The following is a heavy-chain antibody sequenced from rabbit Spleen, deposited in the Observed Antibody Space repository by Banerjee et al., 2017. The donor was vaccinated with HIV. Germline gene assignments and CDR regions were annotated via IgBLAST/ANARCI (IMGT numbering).Heavy chain of an antibody. CDR1: GVSFSVSSY. CDR2: IEAGSSGST. D-gene: IGHD6-1*01. J-gene: IGHJ3*01. V-gene: IGHV1S40*01. CDR3: ARGEHFSVGFSAFAIYLDL. Sequence: QSLEESGGDLVKPGASLTLTCIASGVSFSVSSYMCWVRQAPGKGLEWIACIEAGSSGSTNYATWAKGRFTISKTSSTTVTLQMTSLTAADTATYFCARGEHFSVGFSAFAIYLDLWGQGTLVTVS.